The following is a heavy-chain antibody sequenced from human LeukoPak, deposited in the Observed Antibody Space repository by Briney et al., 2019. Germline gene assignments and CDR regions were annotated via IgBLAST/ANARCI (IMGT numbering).Heavy chain of an antibody. Sequence: GRSLRLSCAASGFTFSSCGLHWGRQAPGTGLEWVAVIWYDGSNKYYADSVKGRFTISRDNSKNTLYLQMNSLRAEDTAVYYCASEQWLGYWGQGTLVTVSS. D-gene: IGHD6-19*01. CDR3: ASEQWLGY. J-gene: IGHJ4*02. CDR2: IWYDGSNK. V-gene: IGHV3-33*01. CDR1: GFTFSSCG.